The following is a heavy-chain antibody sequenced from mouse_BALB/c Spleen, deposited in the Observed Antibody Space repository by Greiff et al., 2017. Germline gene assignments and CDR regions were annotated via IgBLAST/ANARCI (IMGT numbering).Heavy chain of an antibody. CDR3: ASGGYEASLYAMDY. V-gene: IGHV1-39*01. J-gene: IGHJ4*01. CDR2: IDPYYGGT. Sequence: VQLQQSGPELVKPGASVKISCKASGYSFTGYNMNWVKQSNGKSLEWIGNIDPYYGGTGYNQKFKGKATLTVDKSSSTAYMQLKSLTSEDSAVYYGASGGYEASLYAMDYWGQGTSVTVSA. CDR1: GYSFTGYN. D-gene: IGHD2-2*01.